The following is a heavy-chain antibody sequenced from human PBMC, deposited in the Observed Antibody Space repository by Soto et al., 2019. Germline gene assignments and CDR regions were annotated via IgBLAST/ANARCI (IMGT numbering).Heavy chain of an antibody. CDR2: IYFGGGT. CDR3: ARDGYSSSWPMRAVDL. V-gene: IGHV4-4*02. D-gene: IGHD6-13*01. J-gene: IGHJ3*01. CDR1: PSSNGRRTW. Sequence: PSVSLRFTCSPCPSSNGRRTWWCLACRPTRQGPGRTGEIYFGGGTNYNPSLKSRVTISVDKSKNEFSLKMSSVTAADTAVYYCARDGYSSSWPMRAVDLWGQRTMVT.